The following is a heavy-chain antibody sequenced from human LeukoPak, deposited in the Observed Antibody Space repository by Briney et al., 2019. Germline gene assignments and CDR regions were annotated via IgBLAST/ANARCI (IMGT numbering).Heavy chain of an antibody. J-gene: IGHJ4*02. Sequence: SETLSLTCAVSGGSLSGNYWSWIRQPPGKGLEWIGYISYSGNTDYNSSLKSRVTMSVDTSKNQFSLKLRSVTAADTAVYYCARVPAYWGQGILVTVSS. CDR1: GGSLSGNY. CDR3: ARVPAY. V-gene: IGHV4-59*01. CDR2: ISYSGNT.